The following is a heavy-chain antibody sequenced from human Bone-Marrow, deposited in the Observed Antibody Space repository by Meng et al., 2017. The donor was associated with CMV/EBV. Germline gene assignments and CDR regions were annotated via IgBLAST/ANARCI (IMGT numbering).Heavy chain of an antibody. CDR1: GGSVSSGSYY. CDR3: ARGGGYSSSWYPNWFDP. J-gene: IGHJ5*02. V-gene: IGHV4-61*01. Sequence: GSLRLSCTVSGGSVSSGSYYWSWIRQPPGKGLEWIGYIYYSGSTKYNPSLKSRVTISVDASKNQFSLRLSSVTAADTAVYYCARGGGYSSSWYPNWFDPWGQGTLVTVSS. D-gene: IGHD6-13*01. CDR2: IYYSGST.